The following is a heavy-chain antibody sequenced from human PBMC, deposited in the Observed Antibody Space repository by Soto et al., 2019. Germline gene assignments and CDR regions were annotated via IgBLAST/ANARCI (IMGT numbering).Heavy chain of an antibody. V-gene: IGHV4-59*08. Sequence: SETLSLTCTVSGDSMSSYYWTWIRQPPGKGLEWIGYIYFSGSTNYNPSLKSRVTISVDTSKNQFSLKLSSVTAADTAVYYCARRGFSYGPNYYYSYMAVWGKGTTVTVAS. CDR2: IYFSGST. CDR1: GDSMSSYY. D-gene: IGHD5-18*01. CDR3: ARRGFSYGPNYYYSYMAV. J-gene: IGHJ6*03.